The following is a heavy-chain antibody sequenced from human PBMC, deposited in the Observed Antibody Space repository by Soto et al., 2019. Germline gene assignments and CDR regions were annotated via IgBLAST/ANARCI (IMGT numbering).Heavy chain of an antibody. J-gene: IGHJ4*02. D-gene: IGHD3-22*01. CDR2: IGGSGDST. Sequence: EVQLLESGGGLVQPGGSLRLSCAASGFTFSSYAMSWVRQAPGKGLEWVSAIGGSGDSTYYADSVKGRFTISRDNSKNTLYLQVNSLRAEDTAVYYCAKGYYDSSGYSPRLDYWGQGTLVTVSS. CDR1: GFTFSSYA. V-gene: IGHV3-23*01. CDR3: AKGYYDSSGYSPRLDY.